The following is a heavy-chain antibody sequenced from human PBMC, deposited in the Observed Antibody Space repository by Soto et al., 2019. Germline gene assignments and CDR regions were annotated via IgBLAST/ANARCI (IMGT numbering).Heavy chain of an antibody. CDR3: ARGPYYDLIWNYYYMDV. CDR1: GGSISGHY. D-gene: IGHD3-16*01. CDR2: MYYSGST. Sequence: QVQLQESGPGLVKPSETLSLSCSVSGGSISGHYWSWVRQTPGKGLEWIGYMYYSGSTNYNPALKRRVTISVDTSKNHFSPRLPTVTAADTAVYYCARGPYYDLIWNYYYMDVWGKGTTVTVSS. V-gene: IGHV4-59*08. J-gene: IGHJ6*03.